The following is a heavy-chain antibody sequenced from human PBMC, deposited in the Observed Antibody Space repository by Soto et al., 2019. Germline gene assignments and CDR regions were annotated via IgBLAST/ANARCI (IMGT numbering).Heavy chain of an antibody. CDR2: IKQEGSEK. V-gene: IGHV3-7*01. CDR1: GFTFSRYW. J-gene: IGHJ6*02. Sequence: EVQLVESGGGLVQPGGSLRLSCAASGFTFSRYWMTWVRQAPGKGLEWVANIKQEGSEKYYVDSVKGRFTISRDNAKNSLYLQMNSLRAEDTALYYCAIFVVTEGPVYSMDVWGQGTSVPVSS. D-gene: IGHD2-21*02. CDR3: AIFVVTEGPVYSMDV.